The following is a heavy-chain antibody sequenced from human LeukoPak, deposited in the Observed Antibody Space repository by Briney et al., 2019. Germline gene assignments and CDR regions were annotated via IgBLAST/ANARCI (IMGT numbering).Heavy chain of an antibody. D-gene: IGHD3-3*01. CDR3: ATLPLLRFYNWFDP. J-gene: IGHJ5*02. Sequence: SETLSLTCTVSGGSISSYYWSWIRQPPGKGLEWIGYIYYSGSTNYNPSLKSRVTISVDTSKNQFSLKLSSVTAADTAVYYCATLPLLRFYNWFDPWGQGTLVIVSS. CDR1: GGSISSYY. CDR2: IYYSGST. V-gene: IGHV4-59*08.